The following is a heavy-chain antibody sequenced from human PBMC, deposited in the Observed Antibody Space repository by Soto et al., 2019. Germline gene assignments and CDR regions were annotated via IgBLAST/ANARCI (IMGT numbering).Heavy chain of an antibody. CDR2: MKEEATEK. J-gene: IGHJ4*02. V-gene: IGHV3-7*01. CDR1: GFPFMTYW. Sequence: GGSPRLSCEASGFPFMTYWMSWVRQAPGKGLEWVAHMKEEATEKYLDSVKGRFITSRDNAKNSLYLQMNSLRGDDTAVYYCAGGGVYDSGRYHYWGQGTLVTVSS. D-gene: IGHD6-25*01. CDR3: AGGGVYDSGRYHY.